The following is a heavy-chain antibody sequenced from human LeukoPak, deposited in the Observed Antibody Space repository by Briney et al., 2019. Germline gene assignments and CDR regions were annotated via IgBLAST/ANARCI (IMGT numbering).Heavy chain of an antibody. CDR1: GYTFNRYA. Sequence: ASVKVSCKASGYTFNRYAMSWVRQAPGQGLEWMGRIIPILGIANYAQKFQGRVTITADKSTSTAYMELSSLRSEDTAVYYCARDTDLTDSFDIWGQGTMVTVSS. D-gene: IGHD2-8*02. V-gene: IGHV1-69*04. CDR2: IIPILGIA. J-gene: IGHJ3*02. CDR3: ARDTDLTDSFDI.